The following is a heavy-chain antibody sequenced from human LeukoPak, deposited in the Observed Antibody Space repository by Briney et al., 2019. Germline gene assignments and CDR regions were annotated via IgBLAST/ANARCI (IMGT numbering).Heavy chain of an antibody. Sequence: GPSLGLSCPASGFTFSSYDMSWVRQAAGKGLEWVSYISGNGGSTYYAHSVKGRFTISRDNSKNTLYLQMNSLRAEDTAVYYCAKGPGRYSSSPVLAWGQGTLVTVSS. V-gene: IGHV3-23*01. CDR1: GFTFSSYD. D-gene: IGHD6-6*01. CDR2: ISGNGGST. CDR3: AKGPGRYSSSPVLA. J-gene: IGHJ5*02.